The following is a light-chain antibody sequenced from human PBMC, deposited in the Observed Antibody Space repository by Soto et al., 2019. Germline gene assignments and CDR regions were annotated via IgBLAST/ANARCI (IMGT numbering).Light chain of an antibody. CDR2: AAS. V-gene: IGKV1-9*01. CDR1: RGISSY. J-gene: IGKJ5*01. Sequence: IQLTQPPSSLSASVAHRATIPGRASRGISSYLAWYQQKPGKAPKLLIYAASTWQSGVPSRFSGSGSGTDFTLTISSLQPEDFATYYCQQLNSYPFTFGQGTRLEIK. CDR3: QQLNSYPFT.